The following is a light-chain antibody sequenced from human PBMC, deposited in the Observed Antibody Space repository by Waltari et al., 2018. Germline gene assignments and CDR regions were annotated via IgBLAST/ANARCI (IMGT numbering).Light chain of an antibody. CDR1: QDISNY. CDR2: DVS. J-gene: IGKJ2*01. CDR3: QQYDALPYT. Sequence: DIQMTQSPSSLSASVGDRVTITCQASQDISNYLNWYQQRPGKAPKLLIYDVSNLEPGVPSRFSGSDSGTHFTFTISSLQPEDVATYYCQQYDALPYTFGQGTKLEI. V-gene: IGKV1-33*01.